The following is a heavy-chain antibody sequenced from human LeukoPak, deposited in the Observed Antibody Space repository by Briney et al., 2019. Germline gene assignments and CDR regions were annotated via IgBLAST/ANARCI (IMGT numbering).Heavy chain of an antibody. D-gene: IGHD4-11*01. Sequence: GRSLRLSCAASGFTFSSYGMHWVRQAPGKGLEWVAVISYDGSNKYYADSVKGRFTISRDNSKNTLYLQMNSLRAEDTAVYYCAKDGGSNYVVSILPPADYWGQGTLVTVSS. CDR1: GFTFSSYG. CDR3: AKDGGSNYVVSILPPADY. V-gene: IGHV3-30*18. J-gene: IGHJ4*02. CDR2: ISYDGSNK.